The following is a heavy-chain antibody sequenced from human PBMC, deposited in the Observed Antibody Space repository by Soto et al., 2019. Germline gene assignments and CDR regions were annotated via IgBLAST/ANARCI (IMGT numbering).Heavy chain of an antibody. CDR2: ISSSSSYI. CDR1: GFTFSSYS. D-gene: IGHD3-3*01. CDR3: ATLGRYYDFWSGYYGPWDDAFDI. V-gene: IGHV3-21*01. Sequence: GGSLGLSCAASGFTFSSYSMNWVRQAPGKGLEWVSSISSSSSYIYYADSVKGRFTISRDNAKNSLYLQMNSLRAEDTAVYYCATLGRYYDFWSGYYGPWDDAFDIWGQGTMVTVSS. J-gene: IGHJ3*02.